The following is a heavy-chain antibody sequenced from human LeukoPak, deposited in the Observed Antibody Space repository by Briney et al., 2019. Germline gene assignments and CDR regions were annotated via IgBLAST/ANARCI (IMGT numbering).Heavy chain of an antibody. J-gene: IGHJ4*02. CDR1: AYTFTSYG. D-gene: IGHD2-15*01. CDR3: ASSYCSGGSCPGDFDY. V-gene: IGHV1-18*01. CDR2: ISAYNGNT. Sequence: ASVKVSCKASAYTFTSYGISWVRQAPGQGLELMGWISAYNGNTNYSQKLQGRGTMTTDTSTSTAYMELRSLRSDDTAVYYCASSYCSGGSCPGDFDYWGQGTLVTVSS.